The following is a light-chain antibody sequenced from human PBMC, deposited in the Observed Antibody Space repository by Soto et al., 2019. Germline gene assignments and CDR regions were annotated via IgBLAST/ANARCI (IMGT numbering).Light chain of an antibody. CDR1: QSIGVW. V-gene: IGKV1-5*03. J-gene: IGKJ1*01. CDR3: QYYDNYSCT. CDR2: KTS. Sequence: DIQLTQSPSTLSASVGDRVTITCRASQSIGVWLTWYQQKPGKAPKSLIYKTSTLESRVPPRFSGSVSGTDFTLTISSLQPDDFATYYCQYYDNYSCTFGQGTKVEIK.